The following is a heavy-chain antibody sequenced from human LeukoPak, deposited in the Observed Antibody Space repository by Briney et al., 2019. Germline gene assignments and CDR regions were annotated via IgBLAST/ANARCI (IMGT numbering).Heavy chain of an antibody. V-gene: IGHV4-39*01. Sequence: SSETLSLTCTVSGGSISSSSYYWGWIRQPPGKGLEWIGSMYYSGSTYYKPSLKSRVTISVDTSKNQFSLRLSSVTAADTAVYYCARHGTISSESYFDYWGQGALVTVSS. J-gene: IGHJ4*02. CDR1: GGSISSSSYY. D-gene: IGHD1-14*01. CDR3: ARHGTISSESYFDY. CDR2: MYYSGST.